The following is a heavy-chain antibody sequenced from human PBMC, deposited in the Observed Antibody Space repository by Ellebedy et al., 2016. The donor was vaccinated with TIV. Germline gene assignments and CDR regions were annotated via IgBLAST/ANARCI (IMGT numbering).Heavy chain of an antibody. CDR2: ISSSSNTI. CDR1: GFTFSSYS. J-gene: IGHJ4*02. CDR3: AKDREWLAPSDFDY. V-gene: IGHV3-48*01. D-gene: IGHD5-12*01. Sequence: GESLKISCAASGFTFSSYSMNWVRQAPGKGLEWVSYISSSSNTIYYADSVKGRFTISRDNSKNTLYLQMNSLRAEDTAVYYCAKDREWLAPSDFDYWGQGTLVTVSS.